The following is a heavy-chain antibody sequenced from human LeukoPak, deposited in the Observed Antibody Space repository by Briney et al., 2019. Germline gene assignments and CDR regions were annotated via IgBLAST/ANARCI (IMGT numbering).Heavy chain of an antibody. D-gene: IGHD3-10*01. CDR1: GGSISSYY. Sequence: SETLSLTCTVSGGSISSYYWSWIRQPPGKGLEWIGYIYYSGSTNYNPSLKSRVTISVDTSKNQFSLKLSSVTAADTAVYYCAKSEMWGSGKVPTPSDYWGQGTLVTVSS. CDR2: IYYSGST. J-gene: IGHJ4*02. V-gene: IGHV4-59*01. CDR3: AKSEMWGSGKVPTPSDY.